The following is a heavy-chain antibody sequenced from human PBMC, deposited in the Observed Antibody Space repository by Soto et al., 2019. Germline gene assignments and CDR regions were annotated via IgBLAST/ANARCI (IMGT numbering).Heavy chain of an antibody. Sequence: QVQLQESGPGLVKPSETLSLTCTVSGGSISSYYWSWIRQPPGKGLEWIGYIYYSGSTNYNPSLQSRVTISVDTSKNQFYQKLSSVTAADTAVDYCARVDSNYYDSSGHTIDYWGQGTLVTVSS. CDR3: ARVDSNYYDSSGHTIDY. D-gene: IGHD3-22*01. CDR1: GGSISSYY. J-gene: IGHJ4*02. V-gene: IGHV4-59*01. CDR2: IYYSGST.